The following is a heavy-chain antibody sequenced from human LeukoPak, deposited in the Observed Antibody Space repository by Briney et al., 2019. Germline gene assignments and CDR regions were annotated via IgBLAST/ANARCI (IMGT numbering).Heavy chain of an antibody. V-gene: IGHV3-7*04. CDR2: IKPDASEK. D-gene: IGHD6-19*01. CDR1: GFTFRSSW. J-gene: IGHJ4*02. CDR3: AKDSSGYY. Sequence: GGSLRLSCAASGFTFRSSWMSWVRQAPGKGLEWVANIKPDASEKYYVDSVKGRFTISRDNAKNTLFPQMNTLRAEDTAVYYCAKDSSGYYWGQGTLVTVSS.